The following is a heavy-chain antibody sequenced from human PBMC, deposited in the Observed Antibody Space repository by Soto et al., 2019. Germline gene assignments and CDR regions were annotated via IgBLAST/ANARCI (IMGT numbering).Heavy chain of an antibody. CDR2: IYYSGST. CDR1: GGSIISSSYY. D-gene: IGHD5-18*01. Sequence: PSETLSLTCTVSGGSIISSSYYWGWIRQPPGKGLEWIGSIYYSGSTYYNPSLKSRVTISVDTSKNQFSLKLASVTAADTAVYYCARYTGYSYGQAVFDYWGQGTLVTVSS. J-gene: IGHJ4*02. V-gene: IGHV4-39*01. CDR3: ARYTGYSYGQAVFDY.